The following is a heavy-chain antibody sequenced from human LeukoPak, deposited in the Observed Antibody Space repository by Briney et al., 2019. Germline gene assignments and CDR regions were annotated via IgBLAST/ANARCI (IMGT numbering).Heavy chain of an antibody. J-gene: IGHJ4*02. CDR3: ARSGIAAAGNY. CDR1: GFTFSDYY. V-gene: IGHV3-11*03. D-gene: IGHD6-13*01. Sequence: GGSLRLSCAASGFTFSDYYMSWIRQAPGKGLEWVSYISSSSSYINYADSVKGRSTISRDNAKNSLYLQMNSLRAEDTAVYYCARSGIAAAGNYWGQGTLVTVSS. CDR2: ISSSSSYI.